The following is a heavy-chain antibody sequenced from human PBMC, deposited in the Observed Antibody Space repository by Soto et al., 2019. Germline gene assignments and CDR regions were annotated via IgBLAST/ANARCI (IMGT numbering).Heavy chain of an antibody. CDR2: ISSSSSTI. CDR3: ARGDYYYDSSGYLVPFDY. D-gene: IGHD3-22*01. Sequence: EVQLVESGGGLVQPGGSLRLSCAASGFTFSSYSMNWVRQAPGKGLEWVSYISSSSSTIYYADSVKGRFTISRDNAKNSLYLQMNSLRADDTAVYYCARGDYYYDSSGYLVPFDYWGQGTLVTVSS. J-gene: IGHJ4*02. V-gene: IGHV3-48*01. CDR1: GFTFSSYS.